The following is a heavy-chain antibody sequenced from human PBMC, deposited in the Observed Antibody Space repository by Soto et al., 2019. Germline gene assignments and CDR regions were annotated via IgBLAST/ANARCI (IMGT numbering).Heavy chain of an antibody. CDR3: ARCYCSVGSCYTCWHFDL. CDR1: GYTCNNYG. V-gene: IGHV1-18*01. Sequence: QVQLVQSGAEVKKPGASVKVSCKASGYTCNNYGISWVRQAPGQGLEWMGWIGPYNGNTDHAQNFQGRVTMTTDTATNTAYMELRSLRSDDTALYYCARCYCSVGSCYTCWHFDLWGRGTLVTVSS. CDR2: IGPYNGNT. J-gene: IGHJ2*01. D-gene: IGHD2-15*01.